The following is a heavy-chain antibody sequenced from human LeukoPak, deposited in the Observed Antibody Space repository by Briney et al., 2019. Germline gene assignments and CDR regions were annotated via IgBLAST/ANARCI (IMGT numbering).Heavy chain of an antibody. Sequence: PGGSLRLSCAASGFTVSSNYMSWVRQAPGKGLEWVSVIYSGGSTYYADSEKGRFTFSRDNSKNTLYLQMNSLRAEDTAVYYCARDIGSSASYWGQGTLVTVSS. CDR1: GFTVSSNY. V-gene: IGHV3-53*01. J-gene: IGHJ4*02. CDR2: IYSGGST. D-gene: IGHD1-26*01. CDR3: ARDIGSSASY.